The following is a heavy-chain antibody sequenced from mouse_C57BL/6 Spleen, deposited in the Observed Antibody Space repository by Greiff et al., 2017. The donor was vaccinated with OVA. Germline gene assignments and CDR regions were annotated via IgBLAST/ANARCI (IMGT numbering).Heavy chain of an antibody. V-gene: IGHV1-52*01. J-gene: IGHJ2*01. CDR1: GYTFTSYW. D-gene: IGHD1-1*01. CDR2: IDPSDSET. CDR3: ARLGIDYYGNPY. Sequence: VQLQQPGAELVRPGSSVKLSCKASGYTFTSYWMHWVKQRPIQGLEWIGNIDPSDSETHYNQKFKDKATLTVDKSSSTAYMQLSSLTSEDSAVYYCARLGIDYYGNPYWGQGTTLTVSS.